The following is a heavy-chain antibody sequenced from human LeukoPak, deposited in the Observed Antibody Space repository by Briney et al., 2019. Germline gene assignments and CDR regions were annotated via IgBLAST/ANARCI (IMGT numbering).Heavy chain of an antibody. J-gene: IGHJ6*02. CDR2: ITSSSSTI. CDR1: GFTFSSYS. CDR3: ARVFKEIVVVRTGTAYHYGMDV. V-gene: IGHV3-48*01. Sequence: GGSLRLSCAASGFTFSSYSMDWVRQAPGKGLGWVSYITSSSSTIYYADSVKGRFTISRDNAKNSLYLQMNSLRAEDTAVYYCARVFKEIVVVRTGTAYHYGMDVWGQGTTVTVSS. D-gene: IGHD2-21*01.